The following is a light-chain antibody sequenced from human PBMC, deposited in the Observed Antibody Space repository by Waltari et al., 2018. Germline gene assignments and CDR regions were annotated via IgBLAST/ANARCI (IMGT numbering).Light chain of an antibody. CDR2: GNN. V-gene: IGLV1-40*01. Sequence: QSMLTQPPSASGPPGQRVTIPCTGSSSTIRAGHDLHLYRVFPGTGPKLLIHGNNNRPSGVPDRFSGSKSGTSASLTITGLQAEDEADYYCHSFDTSLSDGVVFGGGTKVTVL. J-gene: IGLJ3*02. CDR3: HSFDTSLSDGVV. CDR1: SSTIRAGHD.